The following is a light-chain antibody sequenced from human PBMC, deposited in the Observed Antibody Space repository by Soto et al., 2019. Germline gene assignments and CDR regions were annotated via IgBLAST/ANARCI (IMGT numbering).Light chain of an antibody. Sequence: EIVLTQSPATLSLSPGERATLSCRTGQSFSSYIAWYQQKPGQAPRLLIYDASNRATGIPARFRGSGSGTDYTLTISRLEPEDFAVYYCQQRSNWLTVGGGTKVDIK. J-gene: IGKJ4*01. CDR2: DAS. CDR1: QSFSSY. V-gene: IGKV3-11*01. CDR3: QQRSNWLT.